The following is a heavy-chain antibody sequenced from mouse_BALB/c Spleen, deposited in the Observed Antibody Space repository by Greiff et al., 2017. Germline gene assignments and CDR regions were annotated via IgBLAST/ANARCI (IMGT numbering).Heavy chain of an antibody. D-gene: IGHD1-1*01. Sequence: VQLQQSGAELVRPGSSVKISCKASGYAFSSYWMNWVKQRPGQGLEWIGQIYPGDGDTNYNGKFKGKATLTADKSSSTAYMQLSSLTSEDSAVYFCARSGGSSEGFAYWGQGTLVTVSA. CDR1: GYAFSSYW. V-gene: IGHV1-80*01. CDR3: ARSGGSSEGFAY. CDR2: IYPGDGDT. J-gene: IGHJ3*01.